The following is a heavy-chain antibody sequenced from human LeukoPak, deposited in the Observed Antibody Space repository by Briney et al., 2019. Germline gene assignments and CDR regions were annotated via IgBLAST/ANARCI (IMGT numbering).Heavy chain of an antibody. J-gene: IGHJ4*02. Sequence: KSSETLSLTCTVSGGSISSYYWSWIRQPPGKGLEWLGYIYYSESTNYNPSLKSRVTISVDTSKNQFSLKLSSVTAADTAVYYCARDHTSSWYRGFDYWGQGTLVTVSS. D-gene: IGHD6-13*01. CDR1: GGSISSYY. V-gene: IGHV4-59*01. CDR2: IYYSEST. CDR3: ARDHTSSWYRGFDY.